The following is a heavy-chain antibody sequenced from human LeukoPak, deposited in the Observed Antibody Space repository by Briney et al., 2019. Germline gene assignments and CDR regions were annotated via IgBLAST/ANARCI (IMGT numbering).Heavy chain of an antibody. CDR2: IYYSGST. Sequence: PSETLSLTCTVSGGSISSYYWSWIRQPPGKGLEWIGYIYYSGSTNYNPSLKSRVTISVGTSKNQFSLKLSSVTAADTAVYYCAKGGGSGDSGIGYWGQGTLVNGSS. D-gene: IGHD1-1*01. CDR3: AKGGGSGDSGIGY. J-gene: IGHJ4*02. V-gene: IGHV4-59*01. CDR1: GGSISSYY.